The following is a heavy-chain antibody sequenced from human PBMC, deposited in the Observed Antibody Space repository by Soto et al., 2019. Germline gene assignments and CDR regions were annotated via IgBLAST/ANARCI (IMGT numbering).Heavy chain of an antibody. V-gene: IGHV3-23*01. D-gene: IGHD1-1*01. CDR2: ISGSGGST. Sequence: PGGSLRLSCAASGFTFSSYAMTWVRQAPGKGLEWVSAISGSGGSTYYADSVKGRFTISRDNSKNTLYLQMSSLRAEDTAVYYCAADLPSLGPGTPNYYYYYMDVWGKGTTVTVSS. J-gene: IGHJ6*03. CDR1: GFTFSSYA. CDR3: AADLPSLGPGTPNYYYYYMDV.